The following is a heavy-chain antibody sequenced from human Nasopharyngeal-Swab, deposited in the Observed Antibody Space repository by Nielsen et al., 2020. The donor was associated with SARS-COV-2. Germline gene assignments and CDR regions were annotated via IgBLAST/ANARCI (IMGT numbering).Heavy chain of an antibody. D-gene: IGHD6-13*01. V-gene: IGHV3-30*04. CDR2: ISYDGSNK. J-gene: IGHJ4*02. CDR1: GLTFSSYA. CDR3: ARDLFHSSSWYEDY. Sequence: GGSLRLSCAASGLTFSSYATHWVRQAPGKGLEWVAVISYDGSNKYYADSVKGRFTISRDNSKNTLYLQMNSLRAEDTAVYYCARDLFHSSSWYEDYWGQGTLVTVSS.